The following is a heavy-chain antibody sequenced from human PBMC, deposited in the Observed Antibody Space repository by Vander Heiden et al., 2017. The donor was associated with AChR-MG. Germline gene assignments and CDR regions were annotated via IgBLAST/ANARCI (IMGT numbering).Heavy chain of an antibody. J-gene: IGHJ4*02. CDR1: RFTFSSYA. V-gene: IGHV3-23*01. Sequence: EVQLLESGGGLVQPGGCLRLSCAASRFTFSSYAMSWVRQAPGKGLGWVSAISGSGGSTYYADSVKGRFTISRDNSKNTVFLQMNSLRAEDTAIYYCAKEGGDSYFHYWGQGVLVTVSS. CDR3: AKEGGDSYFHY. D-gene: IGHD1-26*01. CDR2: ISGSGGST.